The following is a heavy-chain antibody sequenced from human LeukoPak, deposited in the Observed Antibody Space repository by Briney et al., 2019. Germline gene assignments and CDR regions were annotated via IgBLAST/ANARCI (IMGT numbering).Heavy chain of an antibody. CDR3: ASVPGYYYGSGSSY. CDR2: INHSGST. CDR1: AGSFSGYY. J-gene: IGHJ4*02. V-gene: IGHV4-34*01. D-gene: IGHD3-10*01. Sequence: PSETLSLTCAVYAGSFSGYYWSWIRQPPGKGLEWIGEINHSGSTNYNPSLKSRVTISVDTSKNQFSLKLSSVTAADTAVYYCASVPGYYYGSGSSYWGQGTLVTVSS.